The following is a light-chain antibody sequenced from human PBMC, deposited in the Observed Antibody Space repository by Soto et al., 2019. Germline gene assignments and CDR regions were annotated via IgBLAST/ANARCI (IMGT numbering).Light chain of an antibody. CDR1: QTISSW. CDR2: KAS. J-gene: IGKJ1*01. CDR3: QHSNSYSEA. V-gene: IGKV1-5*03. Sequence: DIQMTQSPSTLSGSVGDRVTITCRASQTISSWLAWYQQKPGKAPKLLIYKASTLKSGVPSRFSGSGSGTEFTLTICSLQPDDFATYYCQHSNSYSEAFGQGTKVELK.